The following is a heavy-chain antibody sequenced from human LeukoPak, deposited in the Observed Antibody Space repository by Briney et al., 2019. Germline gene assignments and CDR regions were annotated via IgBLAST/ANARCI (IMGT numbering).Heavy chain of an antibody. V-gene: IGHV3-64D*06. CDR3: VRDFVEYCSSTSCYSQGGYDAFDI. J-gene: IGHJ3*02. D-gene: IGHD2-2*01. CDR1: GFTFSRYA. CDR2: FCSNGGRP. Sequence: GGSPRLSCSASGFTFSRYAMHSVPPAPGEGLEYVSAFCSNGGRPSYADSVKGRFTFSRDNSKNTLYLQMSSLRAEDTAVYYCVRDFVEYCSSTSCYSQGGYDAFDIWGQGTMVTVSS.